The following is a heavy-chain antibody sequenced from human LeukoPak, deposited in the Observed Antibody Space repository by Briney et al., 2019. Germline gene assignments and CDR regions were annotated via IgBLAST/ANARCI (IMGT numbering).Heavy chain of an antibody. CDR3: ARDGRYCGSTSCRLNWFDP. CDR2: INPSGGST. D-gene: IGHD2-2*01. Sequence: ASVKVSCKASGYTFTTYYMHWVRQAPGQGLEWMGIINPSGGSTSYAQKFQGRVTMTRDTSTSTIYMVLSSLRSEDTAVYYCARDGRYCGSTSCRLNWFDPWGQGTLVTVSS. J-gene: IGHJ5*02. V-gene: IGHV1-46*01. CDR1: GYTFTTYY.